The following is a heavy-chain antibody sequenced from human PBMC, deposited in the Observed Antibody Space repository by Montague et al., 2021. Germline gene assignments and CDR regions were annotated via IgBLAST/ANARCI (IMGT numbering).Heavy chain of an antibody. CDR3: ARGWQKRFDP. V-gene: IGHV6-1*01. D-gene: IGHD5-24*01. CDR2: TYYRSKWYN. J-gene: IGHJ5*02. CDR1: GDSVSSNDAT. Sequence: CAISGDSVSSNDATWNWIRQPPSRGLERLGRTYYRSKWYNEYAISVKSRITVNPDTSKNQFSLLLNSVTPEDTAVYYCARGWQKRFDPWGQGTLVTVSS.